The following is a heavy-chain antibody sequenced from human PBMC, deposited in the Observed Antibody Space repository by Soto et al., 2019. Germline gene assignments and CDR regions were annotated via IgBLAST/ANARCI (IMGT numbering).Heavy chain of an antibody. CDR1: GVTFSSYS. V-gene: IGHV3-21*01. D-gene: IGHD3-3*01. Sequence: GGSLRLTCAASGVTFSSYSRNWVRQAPGKGLEWVSSISSSSTYIYYADSVKGRFTISRDNAKNSLYLQMNSLRAEDTAVYYCERSHTQFRVVIISFYFDYWGQGTLVTVSS. CDR2: ISSSSTYI. CDR3: ERSHTQFRVVIISFYFDY. J-gene: IGHJ4*02.